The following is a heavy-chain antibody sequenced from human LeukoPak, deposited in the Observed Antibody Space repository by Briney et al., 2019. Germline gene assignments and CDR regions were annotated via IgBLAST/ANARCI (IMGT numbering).Heavy chain of an antibody. CDR1: GYIFTNHY. CDR3: ARTSHYVDIAATIPYGIYYFDY. V-gene: IGHV1-46*01. D-gene: IGHD5-12*01. Sequence: ASVKVSCKSSGYIFTNHYMHWVRQAPGQGLEWMGLINPSGISTLYAEKFRGRIIMTRDMSTATDYMELSSLRSEDTAVYYCARTSHYVDIAATIPYGIYYFDYWGQGTLVTVSS. J-gene: IGHJ4*02. CDR2: INPSGIST.